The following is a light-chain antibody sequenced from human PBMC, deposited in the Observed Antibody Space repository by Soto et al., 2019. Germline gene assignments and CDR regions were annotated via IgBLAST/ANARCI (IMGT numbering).Light chain of an antibody. Sequence: DIQMTQSPSSLSASVGDRVTITCRAGQSITSYLNWYQQKPGKAPKLLIYGASTLQSGVPSRFSGSGSGTDFTLTISILQPEDFATYYCQQSDSTPITFGHGTRLEIK. V-gene: IGKV1-39*01. CDR2: GAS. J-gene: IGKJ5*01. CDR1: QSITSY. CDR3: QQSDSTPIT.